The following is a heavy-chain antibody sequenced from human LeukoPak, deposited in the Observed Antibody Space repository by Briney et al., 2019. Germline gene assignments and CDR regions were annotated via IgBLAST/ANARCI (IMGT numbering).Heavy chain of an antibody. CDR3: ARGLWFGELLHYGMDV. Sequence: ASVKVSCKASGGTFSSYAISWVRQAPGQGLEWMGGIIPIFGTANYAQKFQGGVTITADESTSTAYMELSSLRSEDTAVYYCARGLWFGELLHYGMDVWGKGTTVTVSS. CDR2: IIPIFGTA. D-gene: IGHD3-10*01. V-gene: IGHV1-69*13. J-gene: IGHJ6*04. CDR1: GGTFSSYA.